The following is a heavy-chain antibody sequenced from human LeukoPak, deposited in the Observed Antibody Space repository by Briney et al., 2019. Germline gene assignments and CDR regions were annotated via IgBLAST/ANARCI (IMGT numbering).Heavy chain of an antibody. Sequence: SETLSLTCTVSGYSISSGYYWGWFRQPAGKGLEWIGRIYTSGSTNYNPSLKSRVSLSVDTSGNQFSLKLSSLTAADTAVYCCARALIPMIVVVMHPYYFDYWGQGTLVTVSS. CDR3: ARALIPMIVVVMHPYYFDY. J-gene: IGHJ4*02. D-gene: IGHD3-22*01. V-gene: IGHV4-38-2*02. CDR2: IYTSGST. CDR1: GYSISSGYY.